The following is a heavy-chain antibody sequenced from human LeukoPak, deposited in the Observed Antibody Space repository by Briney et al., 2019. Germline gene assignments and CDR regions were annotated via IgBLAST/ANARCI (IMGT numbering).Heavy chain of an antibody. D-gene: IGHD6-19*01. J-gene: IGHJ4*02. CDR2: FHHSGST. CDR3: ASTQQWLAFDY. Sequence: KPSETLSLTCTVSGGSISNYHWSWIRQPPGKGLEWIGCFHHSGSTNYNPSLKSRVTTSVDTSKNEFSLKLNSVTAADTAVYYCASTQQWLAFDYWGQGILVTVSS. V-gene: IGHV4-59*01. CDR1: GGSISNYH.